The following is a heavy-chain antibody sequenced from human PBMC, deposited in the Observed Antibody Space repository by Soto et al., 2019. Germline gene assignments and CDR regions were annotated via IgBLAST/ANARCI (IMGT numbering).Heavy chain of an antibody. CDR1: GYTFTSYY. J-gene: IGHJ6*02. CDR2: INLSGGST. CDR3: ARGDIVAIFGMDV. Sequence: ASVKVSCKASGYTFTSYYMHWVRQAPGQGLEWMGIINLSGGSTTYAQKFQGRVTMTRDTSTSTVYMELSSLRSEDTAVYYCARGDIVAIFGMDVWGQGTTVTVSS. V-gene: IGHV1-46*01. D-gene: IGHD5-12*01.